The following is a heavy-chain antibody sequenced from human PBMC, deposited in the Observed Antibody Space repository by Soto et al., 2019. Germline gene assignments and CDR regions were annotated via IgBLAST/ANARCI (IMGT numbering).Heavy chain of an antibody. CDR1: GFTFSSYS. CDR3: AREPAAAAGFFYYGMDV. Sequence: EVQLVESGGGLVKPGGSLRLSCAASGFTFSSYSMNWVRQAPGKGLEWVSSISSSSSYIYYADSVKGRFTISRDNAKNSLYLQMNSLRAEDTAVYYCAREPAAAAGFFYYGMDVWGQGTTVTVSS. CDR2: ISSSSSYI. D-gene: IGHD6-13*01. V-gene: IGHV3-21*01. J-gene: IGHJ6*02.